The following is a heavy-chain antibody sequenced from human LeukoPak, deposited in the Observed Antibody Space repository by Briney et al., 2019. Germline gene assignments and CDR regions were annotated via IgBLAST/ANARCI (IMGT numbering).Heavy chain of an antibody. CDR2: INHSGST. Sequence: KPSETLSLTCAVYGGSFSGYYWSWIRQPPGKGLEWIGEINHSGSTNYNPSLKSRVTISVDTSKNQFSLKLSSVTAADTAVYYCARGRAAAIPRKQEPSYYYGMDVWGQGPTVTVSS. CDR3: ARGRAAAIPRKQEPSYYYGMDV. V-gene: IGHV4-34*01. J-gene: IGHJ6*02. D-gene: IGHD6-13*01. CDR1: GGSFSGYY.